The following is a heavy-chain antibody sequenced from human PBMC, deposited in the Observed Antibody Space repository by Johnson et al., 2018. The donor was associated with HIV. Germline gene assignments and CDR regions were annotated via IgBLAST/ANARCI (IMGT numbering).Heavy chain of an antibody. D-gene: IGHD4-23*01. J-gene: IGHJ3*02. CDR3: AKDMSRVVTPWAVSFDI. CDR1: GFTFDNFA. CDR2: ISWDSGTI. Sequence: EVQLVESGGGLVQPGGSLRLSCAVSGFTFDNFAMHWVRQAPGKGLEWVSSISWDSGTIGYADSVKGRFTISRDNAKISLYLQMDSLRAEDTAVYYCAKDMSRVVTPWAVSFDICGQGTMVTVSS. V-gene: IGHV3-9*01.